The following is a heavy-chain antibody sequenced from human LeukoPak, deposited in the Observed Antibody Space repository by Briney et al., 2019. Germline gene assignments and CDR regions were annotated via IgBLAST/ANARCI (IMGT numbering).Heavy chain of an antibody. D-gene: IGHD3-9*01. J-gene: IGHJ6*02. CDR1: GFTFSSYA. CDR2: ISYDVSNK. CDR3: ARREVPRAYYDILTGYYRSYYYYGMDV. V-gene: IGHV3-30-3*01. Sequence: PGGSLRLSCAASGFTFSSYAMHWVRQAPGKGLEWLGGISYDVSNKYYADSVKGRFTISSDNSKNTLYLQRNSLRAEETAVYYCARREVPRAYYDILTGYYRSYYYYGMDVSGQGTTVTVSS.